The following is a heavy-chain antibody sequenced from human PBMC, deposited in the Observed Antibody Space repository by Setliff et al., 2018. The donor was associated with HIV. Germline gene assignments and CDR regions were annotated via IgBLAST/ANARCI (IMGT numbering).Heavy chain of an antibody. V-gene: IGHV1-69*10. CDR2: IIPIARIP. CDR1: GGTFNTFG. CDR3: ARGPLYGYDRGYFDY. D-gene: IGHD5-12*01. J-gene: IGHJ4*02. Sequence: SVKVSCKASGGTFNTFGMNWVRQAPGQGLAWMRGIIPIARIPNYAQKFQDRVTITADESTSTVYMEISSLTSEDTALYYCARGPLYGYDRGYFDYWGQGTLVTVSS.